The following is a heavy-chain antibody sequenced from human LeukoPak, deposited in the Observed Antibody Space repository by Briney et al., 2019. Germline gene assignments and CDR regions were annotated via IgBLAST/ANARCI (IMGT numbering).Heavy chain of an antibody. V-gene: IGHV3-21*01. CDR1: GFTFSSYS. CDR3: AKDYYGSGSYYNDPDYYYYYYMDV. Sequence: GGSLRLSCAASGFTFSSYSMNWVRQAPVKGLEWVSSISSSSSYIYYADSVKGRFTISRDNSKNTLYLQMNSLRAEDTAVYYCAKDYYGSGSYYNDPDYYYYYYMDVWGKGTTVTVSS. CDR2: ISSSSSYI. J-gene: IGHJ6*03. D-gene: IGHD3-10*01.